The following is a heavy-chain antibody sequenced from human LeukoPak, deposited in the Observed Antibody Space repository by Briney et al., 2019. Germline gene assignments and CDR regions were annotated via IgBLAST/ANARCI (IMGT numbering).Heavy chain of an antibody. CDR1: DSSFSSAW. D-gene: IGHD6-6*01. J-gene: IGHJ4*02. Sequence: PGGSLRLSCAASDSSFSSAWMNWVRQATGKGLEWVSAISGSGGSTYYADSVTGQFTISRDNSKNTLYLQMNSLRAEDTAVYYCAKEKRYSSSPDYFDYWGQGTLVTVSS. CDR3: AKEKRYSSSPDYFDY. CDR2: ISGSGGST. V-gene: IGHV3-23*01.